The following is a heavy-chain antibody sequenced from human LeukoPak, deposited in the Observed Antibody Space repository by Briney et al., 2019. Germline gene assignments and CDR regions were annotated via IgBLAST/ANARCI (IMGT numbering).Heavy chain of an antibody. CDR1: SDSISSGDYY. CDR2: INKKGGT. J-gene: IGHJ4*02. CDR3: ARERKSYGDYPYYFDS. D-gene: IGHD4-17*01. V-gene: IGHV4-30-4*01. Sequence: SETLSLTCTVSSDSISSGDYYWSWIRQPAGKGLEFIGYINKKGGTFYNPPLKSRVSISIDTSKNQFSLKLTSVTAADTAVYFCARERKSYGDYPYYFDSWGQGTLVTVSS.